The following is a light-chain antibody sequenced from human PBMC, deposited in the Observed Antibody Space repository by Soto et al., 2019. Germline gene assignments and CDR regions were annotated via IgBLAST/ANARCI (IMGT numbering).Light chain of an antibody. Sequence: EFVLTQSPGTLSLSPGERATLSCRASQSVSSNYLAWYQQKPGQAPRLLIYGASTRATGIADRFSGSGSGTDFTLTISRLEPEDSAVYYCHQYGSSPQTFGQGTKVDIK. J-gene: IGKJ1*01. CDR1: QSVSSNY. CDR2: GAS. V-gene: IGKV3-20*01. CDR3: HQYGSSPQT.